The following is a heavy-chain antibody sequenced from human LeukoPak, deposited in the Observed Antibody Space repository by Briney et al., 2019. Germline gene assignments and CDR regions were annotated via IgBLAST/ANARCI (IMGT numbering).Heavy chain of an antibody. CDR3: AKSFLRYFDWLH. CDR1: GFTFRSYA. V-gene: IGHV3-23*01. D-gene: IGHD3-9*01. Sequence: GGSLRLSRAASGFTFRSYAMSWVRQAPGRGLEWVTAISGSGGSTYYADSVKGRFTISRDNSKNTLYLQMNSLRAEDTAVYYCAKSFLRYFDWLHWGQGTLVTVSS. CDR2: ISGSGGST. J-gene: IGHJ4*02.